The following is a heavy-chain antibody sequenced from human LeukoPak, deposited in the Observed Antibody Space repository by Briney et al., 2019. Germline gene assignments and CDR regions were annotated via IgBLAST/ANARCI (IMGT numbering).Heavy chain of an antibody. CDR2: IYYSGST. D-gene: IGHD3-22*01. V-gene: IGHV4-59*01. CDR3: AREGQDYYDSSGYFY. CDR1: GGSISSYY. J-gene: IGHJ4*02. Sequence: SETLSLTCTVSGGSISSYYWSWIRQPPGKGLEWIGYIYYSGSTNYNPSLKSRVTISVDTSKNQFSLRLSSVTAADTAVYYCAREGQDYYDSSGYFYWGQGTLVTVSS.